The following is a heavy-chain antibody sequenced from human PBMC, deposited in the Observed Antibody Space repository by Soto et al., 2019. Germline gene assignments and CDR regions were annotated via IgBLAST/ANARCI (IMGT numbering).Heavy chain of an antibody. J-gene: IGHJ4*02. CDR2: TYCRSKWYN. D-gene: IGHD6-13*01. Sequence: PSQTLSLTCAISGDSVSSNSAAWNWIRQSPSRGLEWLGRTYCRSKWYNDYAVSVKSRITINPDTSKNQFSLQLNSVTPEDTAVYYGARDVAAAGNFDNWGQGTLLTVYS. CDR3: ARDVAAAGNFDN. CDR1: GDSVSSNSAA. V-gene: IGHV6-1*01.